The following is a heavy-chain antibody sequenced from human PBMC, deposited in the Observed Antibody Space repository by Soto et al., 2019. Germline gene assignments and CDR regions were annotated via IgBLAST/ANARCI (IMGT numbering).Heavy chain of an antibody. CDR3: ARAPHYGGNSGPEDS. CDR2: INGDGRNT. J-gene: IGHJ4*02. V-gene: IGHV3-74*03. D-gene: IGHD2-21*02. CDR1: GFTFSHYW. Sequence: EVELVESGGGVAQPGGSLRLSCAVSGFTFSHYWMHLVRQAPGGGLEWVSGINGDGRNTTYAESVKGRFTISSENAKNTMSLQMTSLRDADTAFYFFARAPHYGGNSGPEDSWGQGTLVTVSS.